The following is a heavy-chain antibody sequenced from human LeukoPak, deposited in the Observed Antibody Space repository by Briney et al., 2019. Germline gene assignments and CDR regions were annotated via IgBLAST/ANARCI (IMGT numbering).Heavy chain of an antibody. J-gene: IGHJ1*01. CDR1: GFTFSSYW. D-gene: IGHD6-13*01. Sequence: GGSLRLSCAASGFTFSSYWMSWVRQAPGKGLEWVANIKQDGSEKYYVDSVKGRFTISRVNAKNSLYLQMNSLRAEDTAVYYCARQAYSSSWYFQHWGQGTLVTVSS. CDR3: ARQAYSSSWYFQH. V-gene: IGHV3-7*01. CDR2: IKQDGSEK.